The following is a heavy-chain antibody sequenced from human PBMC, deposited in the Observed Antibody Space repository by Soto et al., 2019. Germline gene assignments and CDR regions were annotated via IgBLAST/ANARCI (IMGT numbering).Heavy chain of an antibody. CDR1: GLIFSDHH. CDR3: ARLMGTSFDL. D-gene: IGHD2-8*01. Sequence: EVQLVESGGGLVQPGGSLRLSCAASGLIFSDHHMDWVRQAPGKGLEWVGRARNRAHSYTTAYGASVKGRFTISRDDSKNSLSLQMNSLKSEDTAVYFCARLMGTSFDLWGRGTRVTVSS. J-gene: IGHJ4*02. CDR2: ARNRAHSYTT. V-gene: IGHV3-72*01.